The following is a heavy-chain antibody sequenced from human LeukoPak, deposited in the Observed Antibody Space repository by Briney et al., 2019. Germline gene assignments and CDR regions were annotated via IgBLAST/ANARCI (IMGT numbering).Heavy chain of an antibody. CDR1: GGSISSSSYY. V-gene: IGHV4-39*01. CDR3: ARLRNYYDSSGYYSFRYFDY. D-gene: IGHD3-22*01. CDR2: IYYNRST. J-gene: IGHJ4*02. Sequence: PSETLSLTCTVSGGSISSSSYYWGWIRQPPGKGLEWIGSIYYNRSTYYNPSLKSQVTISVDTSKNQFSLKLSSVTAADTAVYYCARLRNYYDSSGYYSFRYFDYWGQGTLVTVSS.